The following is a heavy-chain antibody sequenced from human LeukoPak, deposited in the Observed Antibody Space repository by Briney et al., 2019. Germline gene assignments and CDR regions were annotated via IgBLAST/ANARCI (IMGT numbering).Heavy chain of an antibody. CDR1: GYTFTGYY. V-gene: IGHV1-2*02. CDR2: INPNRGGT. Sequence: PGASVKVSCKASGYTFTGYYMHWVRQAPGQGPEWMGRINPNRGGTDYAQKFQGRVTMTRDTSLSTVYMELSRLRSDVTAVYYCTTQATTGWHFSWGQGTLVTVSS. J-gene: IGHJ5*02. CDR3: TTQATTGWHFS. D-gene: IGHD6-19*01.